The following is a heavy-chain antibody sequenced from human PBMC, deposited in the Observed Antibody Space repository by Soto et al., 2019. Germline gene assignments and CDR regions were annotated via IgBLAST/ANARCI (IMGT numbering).Heavy chain of an antibody. CDR2: INWNDDE. J-gene: IGHJ3*02. CDR3: AHRHDLGGFDI. V-gene: IGHV2-5*01. Sequence: QITLKESGPTLVKPTQTLTLTCTFSGFSLNTRAVGVGWIRQAPGKALEWLALINWNDDERYSPSLKDRLTITKDTPKNHVVLTMTNIGPVDTATYYCAHRHDLGGFDIGGQGTAVTVSS. CDR1: GFSLNTRAVG. D-gene: IGHD2-15*01.